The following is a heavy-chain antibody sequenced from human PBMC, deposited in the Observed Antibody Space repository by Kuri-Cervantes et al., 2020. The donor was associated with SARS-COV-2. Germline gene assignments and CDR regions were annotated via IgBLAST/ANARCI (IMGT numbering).Heavy chain of an antibody. CDR1: GYTFTSYG. V-gene: IGHV1-2*02. CDR2: INPNSGGT. CDR3: ARESIAARLDAFDI. D-gene: IGHD6-6*01. Sequence: ASVKVSCKASGYTFTSYGISWVRQAPGQGLKWMGWINPNSGGTNYAQKFQGRVTMTRDTSISTAYMELSRLRSDDTAVYYCARESIAARLDAFDIWGQGTMVTVSS. J-gene: IGHJ3*02.